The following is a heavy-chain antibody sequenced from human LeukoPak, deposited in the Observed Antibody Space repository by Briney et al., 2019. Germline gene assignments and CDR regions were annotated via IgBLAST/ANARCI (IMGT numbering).Heavy chain of an antibody. D-gene: IGHD1-26*01. CDR1: GGSISSSSYY. J-gene: IGHJ4*02. CDR3: ARRWEL. V-gene: IGHV4-39*07. Sequence: PSETLSPTCTVSGGSISSSSYYWGWIRQPPGKGLEGIGSIYYSGSTYYNPSLKSRVTISVDTSKNQFSLKLSSVTAADTAVYYCARRWELWGQGTLVTVSS. CDR2: IYYSGST.